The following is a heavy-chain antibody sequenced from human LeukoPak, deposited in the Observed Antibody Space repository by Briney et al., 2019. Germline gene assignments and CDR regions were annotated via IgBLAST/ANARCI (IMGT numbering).Heavy chain of an antibody. V-gene: IGHV3-23*01. CDR3: AKERGGEFDY. D-gene: IGHD2-21*01. CDR1: GFTFSSYG. Sequence: GGTLRLSCAASGFTFSSYGMSWVRQAPGKGLEWVSAISGSGGSTYYADSVKGRFTISRDNSKNTLYLQMNSLRAGDTALYYCAKERGGEFDYWGQGTLVTVSS. CDR2: ISGSGGST. J-gene: IGHJ4*02.